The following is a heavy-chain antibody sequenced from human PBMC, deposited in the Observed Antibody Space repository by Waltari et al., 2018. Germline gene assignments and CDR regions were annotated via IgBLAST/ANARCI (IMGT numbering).Heavy chain of an antibody. D-gene: IGHD3-10*01. CDR1: GGSFSGYY. CDR3: ARGGGGYYYYYYYMDV. Sequence: QVQLQQWGAGLLKPSETLSLTCAVYGGSFSGYYWSWIRQPPGKGLEWIGEINHSGSTNYNPSLKRRVTIAVDTSKNQFSLKLSSVTAADTAVYYCARGGGGYYYYYYYMDVWGKGTTVTISS. V-gene: IGHV4-34*01. J-gene: IGHJ6*03. CDR2: INHSGST.